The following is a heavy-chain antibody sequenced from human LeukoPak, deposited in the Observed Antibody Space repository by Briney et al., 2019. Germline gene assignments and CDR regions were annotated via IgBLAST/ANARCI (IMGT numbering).Heavy chain of an antibody. Sequence: TGGSLGLSCAASGFSFRSYGLHWVRQAPGKGLEWVAVIRYDGGSNYYADPVKRGFIICRDNSKNTLYLQMNSLKAEDTAVYYCAKGSDSFDNWGQGILVTVSS. V-gene: IGHV3-30*02. J-gene: IGHJ4*02. CDR1: GFSFRSYG. CDR2: IRYDGGSN. CDR3: AKGSDSFDN.